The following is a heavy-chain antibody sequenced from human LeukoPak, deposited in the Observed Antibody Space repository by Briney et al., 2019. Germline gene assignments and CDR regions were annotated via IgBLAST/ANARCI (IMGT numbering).Heavy chain of an antibody. J-gene: IGHJ4*02. CDR3: ARESVAGNGFDY. V-gene: IGHV3-30-3*01. CDR2: ISYDGSNK. CDR1: GFTFSSYA. Sequence: GGSLRLSCAASGFTFSSYAMSWVRQAPGKGLEWVAVISYDGSNKYYADSVKGRFTISRDNSKNTLYLQMNSLRAEGTAVYYCARESVAGNGFDYWGQGTLVTVSS. D-gene: IGHD6-19*01.